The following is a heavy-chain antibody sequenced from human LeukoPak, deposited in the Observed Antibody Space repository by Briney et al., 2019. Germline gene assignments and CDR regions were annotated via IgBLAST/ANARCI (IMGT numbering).Heavy chain of an antibody. V-gene: IGHV3-13*01. CDR3: ARGVKYSSGWYALYDY. D-gene: IGHD6-19*01. J-gene: IGHJ4*02. Sequence: GGSLRLSCAASGFTFSSYDMHWVRQATEKGLEWVSAIGTAGDTYYPGSVKGRFTISRENAKNSLYLQMNSLRAGDTAVYYCARGVKYSSGWYALYDYWGQGTLVTVSS. CDR1: GFTFSSYD. CDR2: IGTAGDT.